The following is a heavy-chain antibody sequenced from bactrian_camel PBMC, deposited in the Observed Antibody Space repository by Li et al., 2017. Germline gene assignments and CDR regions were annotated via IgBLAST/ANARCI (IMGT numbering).Heavy chain of an antibody. CDR2: IDRAGRP. V-gene: IGHV3S55*01. D-gene: IGHD6*01. J-gene: IGHJ6*01. CDR1: GHTYASHIYN. Sequence: HVQLVESGGGSVQAGGSLRLSCAISGHTYASHIYNMAWFRRAPGKEREGVAAIDRAGRPSYADSVKGRFTISRDNARNTLTLQMNNLEPEDTAMYYCAVDRTFYLLCGERRRNYFNSWGQGTQVTVS. CDR3: AVDRTFYLLCGERRRNYFNS.